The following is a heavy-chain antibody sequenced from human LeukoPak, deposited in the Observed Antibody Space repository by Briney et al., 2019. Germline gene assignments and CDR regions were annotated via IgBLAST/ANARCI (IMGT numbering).Heavy chain of an antibody. Sequence: SQTLSLTCAISGDSVSSNRAAWNWIRQSPSRGLEWLGRTYYKSKWYYDYALSVKSRITINPDTSKNQFSLHLTSVAPEDTAVYYCARDRGLSSRLMITFGGVIVPSDYWGQGTLVTVSS. CDR3: ARDRGLSSRLMITFGGVIVPSDY. J-gene: IGHJ4*02. CDR2: TYYKSKWYY. D-gene: IGHD3-16*02. V-gene: IGHV6-1*01. CDR1: GDSVSSNRAA.